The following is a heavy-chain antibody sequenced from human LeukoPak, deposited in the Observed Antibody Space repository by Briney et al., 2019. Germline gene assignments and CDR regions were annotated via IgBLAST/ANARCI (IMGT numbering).Heavy chain of an antibody. CDR3: ATGEGDS. V-gene: IGHV3-7*01. CDR2: IMQDGSDK. CDR1: GFTFSNSW. J-gene: IGHJ4*02. Sequence: PGGSLRLSCAASGFTFSNSWMSWVRQAPGKGLEWVAMIMQDGSDKYYVDSVEGRFTISRDNAKNSLYLQMNSLRAEDTSVYYCATGEGDSWGQGTLVTVSS.